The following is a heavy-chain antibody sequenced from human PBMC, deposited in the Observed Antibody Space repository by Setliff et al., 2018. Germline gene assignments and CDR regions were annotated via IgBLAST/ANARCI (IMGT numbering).Heavy chain of an antibody. Sequence: VASVKVSCKAPGFTFTYFGISWVRLAPGQGLEWMGWISGHNGKTMYAQKFQDRVVMTTDTDTGTAYMELRSLRFDDSAIYYCAKEPAVSLTEAVRRSYYDYALDVWGQGTTVTVSS. CDR3: AKEPAVSLTEAVRRSYYDYALDV. J-gene: IGHJ6*02. D-gene: IGHD3-10*01. V-gene: IGHV1-18*01. CDR1: GFTFTYFG. CDR2: ISGHNGKT.